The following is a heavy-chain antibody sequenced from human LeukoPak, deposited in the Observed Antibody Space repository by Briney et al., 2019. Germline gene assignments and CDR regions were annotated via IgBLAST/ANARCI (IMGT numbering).Heavy chain of an antibody. CDR1: GFTFSSYW. CDR2: INSDGSST. J-gene: IGHJ3*02. Sequence: GGSLRLSCAASGFTFSSYWMHWVRQAPGKGLVRVSRINSDGSSTSYADSVKGRFTISRDNAKNTLYLQMNSLRAEDTAVYYCAREPYIVVVTAPDAFDIWGQGTMVTVSS. V-gene: IGHV3-74*01. CDR3: AREPYIVVVTAPDAFDI. D-gene: IGHD2-21*02.